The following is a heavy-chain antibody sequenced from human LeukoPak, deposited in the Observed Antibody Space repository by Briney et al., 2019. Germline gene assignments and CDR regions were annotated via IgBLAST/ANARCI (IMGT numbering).Heavy chain of an antibody. Sequence: ASVTVSYKASGYTFTSHGISWVRQAPGEGLEWMGWISAYNGNTNYAQKLQGRVTMTTDTSTSTAYMELRSLRSDDTAVYYCARRYGSGSQYNWFDPWGQGTLVTVSS. CDR2: ISAYNGNT. D-gene: IGHD3-10*01. CDR3: ARRYGSGSQYNWFDP. V-gene: IGHV1-18*01. CDR1: GYTFTSHG. J-gene: IGHJ5*02.